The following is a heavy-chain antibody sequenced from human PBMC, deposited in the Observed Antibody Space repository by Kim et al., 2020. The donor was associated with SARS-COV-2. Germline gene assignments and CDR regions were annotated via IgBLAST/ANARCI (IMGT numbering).Heavy chain of an antibody. CDR3: TRAHNIGRWAYYYYYYMAV. D-gene: IGHD5-12*01. CDR2: IRSKAYGGTK. V-gene: IGHV3-49*04. CDR1: GFTLGDYA. Sequence: GGSLRLSCTASGFTLGDYAMSWVRQAPGKGPEGVGFIRSKAYGGTKEYAAYVKGRFTISSDDSKSIAYLQTNSLKTEDPAVYYCTRAHNIGRWAYYYYYYMAVWVKGTTVTVSS. J-gene: IGHJ6*03.